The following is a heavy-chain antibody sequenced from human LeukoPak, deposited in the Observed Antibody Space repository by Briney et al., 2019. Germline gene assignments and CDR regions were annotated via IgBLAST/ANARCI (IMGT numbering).Heavy chain of an antibody. Sequence: AGYLSLSSAAAGFTISNTWMTWVRQAPGKGLKWVGRIIIKSDAGTTNYAAPVTGRFTISRDESQNTLYLQTNSLKIEDTALYYCTPGHYVWGSACHNWGQGTLVTVSS. CDR2: IIIKSDAGTT. CDR3: TPGHYVWGSACHN. V-gene: IGHV3-15*01. CDR1: GFTISNTW. D-gene: IGHD3-16*01. J-gene: IGHJ4*02.